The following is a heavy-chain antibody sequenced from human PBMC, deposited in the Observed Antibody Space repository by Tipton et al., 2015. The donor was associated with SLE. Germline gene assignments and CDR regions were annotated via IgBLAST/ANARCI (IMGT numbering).Heavy chain of an antibody. CDR1: GGSISSSSYY. D-gene: IGHD6-6*01. J-gene: IGHJ4*02. Sequence: LRLSCTVSGGSISSSSYYWGWIRRPPGKGLEWIGSIYYSGSTYYSPSLKSRVTISVDTSKNQFSLKLSSVTAADTAVYYCARGAARRRYFDYWGQGTLVTVSS. V-gene: IGHV4-39*07. CDR3: ARGAARRRYFDY. CDR2: IYYSGST.